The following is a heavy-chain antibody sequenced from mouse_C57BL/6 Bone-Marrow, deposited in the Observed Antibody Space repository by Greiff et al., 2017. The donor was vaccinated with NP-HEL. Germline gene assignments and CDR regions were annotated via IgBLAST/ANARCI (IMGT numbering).Heavy chain of an antibody. CDR2: IHPSDSDT. CDR1: GYTFTSYW. V-gene: IGHV1-74*01. Sequence: VQLQQPGAELVKPGASVKVSCKASGYTFTSYWMHWVKQRPGQGLEWIGRIHPSDSDTNYNQKFKGKATLTVDKASSTAYMQRSSLTSEDSAVYDSAMEGTSYYFDCWGQGTTLTVAS. D-gene: IGHD3-3*01. CDR3: AMEGTSYYFDC. J-gene: IGHJ2*01.